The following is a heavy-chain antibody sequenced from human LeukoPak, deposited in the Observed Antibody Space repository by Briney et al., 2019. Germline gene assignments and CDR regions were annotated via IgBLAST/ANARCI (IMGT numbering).Heavy chain of an antibody. Sequence: SETLSLTCAVYGGSSSGYYWSWIRQPPGKGLEWIGEINHSGSTNYNPSLKSRVTISVDTSKNQFSLKLSSVTAADTAVYYCARAAMGSGSHRPDYYYYYYGMDVWGKGTTVTVSS. CDR1: GGSSSGYY. V-gene: IGHV4-34*01. CDR2: INHSGST. CDR3: ARAAMGSGSHRPDYYYYYYGMDV. D-gene: IGHD3-10*01. J-gene: IGHJ6*04.